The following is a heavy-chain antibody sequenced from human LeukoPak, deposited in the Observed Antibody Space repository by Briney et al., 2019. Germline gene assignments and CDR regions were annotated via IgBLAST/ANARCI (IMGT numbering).Heavy chain of an antibody. CDR2: IGIDSGNT. J-gene: IGHJ4*02. Sequence: GRSLRLSCAASGFTFDDYAMHWVRQAPGKGLEWISYIGIDSGNTKYADSVKGRFTISGDKAKNSLYLQMNSLRVEDTAVYYCARDYKYAFDNWGQGTLVTVSS. V-gene: IGHV3-11*06. CDR3: ARDYKYAFDN. CDR1: GFTFDDYA. D-gene: IGHD5-24*01.